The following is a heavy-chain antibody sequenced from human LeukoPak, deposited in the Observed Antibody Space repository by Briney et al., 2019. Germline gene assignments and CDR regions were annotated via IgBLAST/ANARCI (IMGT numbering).Heavy chain of an antibody. CDR1: GYSSTSYW. V-gene: IGHV5-10-1*01. J-gene: IGHJ5*02. D-gene: IGHD1-26*01. Sequence: GESLRISCKGSGYSSTSYWISWVRQMPGKGLEWMGRIDPSDSYTNYSPSFQGHVTISADKSISTAYLQWSSLKASDTATYYCYAGSGSYYDSSWFDPWDQGALVTVSP. CDR2: IDPSDSYT. CDR3: YAGSGSYYDSSWFDP.